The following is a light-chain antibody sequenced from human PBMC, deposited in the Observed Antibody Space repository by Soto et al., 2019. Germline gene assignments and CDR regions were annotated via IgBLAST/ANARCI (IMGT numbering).Light chain of an antibody. CDR2: GAS. Sequence: EIVLTQSPGTLSLSPGERATLTCRASQSVTSNFLAWYQQKPGQAPRLLMYGASCRATGIPDRFSGSGSGTDFNLTISRLEPEDCALYYCHQYGSSPLTFGPGTKVDIK. V-gene: IGKV3-20*01. CDR1: QSVTSNF. J-gene: IGKJ3*01. CDR3: HQYGSSPLT.